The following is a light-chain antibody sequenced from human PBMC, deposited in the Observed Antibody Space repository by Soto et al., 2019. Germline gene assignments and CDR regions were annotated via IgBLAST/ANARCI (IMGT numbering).Light chain of an antibody. CDR1: SSNIGAGYE. CDR3: QSYDSSLSGYV. V-gene: IGLV1-40*01. J-gene: IGLJ1*01. CDR2: ENN. Sequence: QSVLTQPPSVSEAPGQRVTISCTGSSSNIGAGYEAHWYQQVPGTATKLLIYENNNRHSGVPDRFSGSKSGTSASLAITGLQAEDEAEYYCQSYDSSLSGYVFGTGTKLTVL.